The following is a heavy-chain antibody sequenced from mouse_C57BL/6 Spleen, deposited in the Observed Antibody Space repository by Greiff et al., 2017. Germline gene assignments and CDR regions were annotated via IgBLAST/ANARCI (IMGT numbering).Heavy chain of an antibody. CDR1: GYAFTTYL. CDR3: ARPIYDGYD. J-gene: IGHJ2*01. CDR2: INPGSGGT. V-gene: IGHV1-54*01. D-gene: IGHD2-3*01. Sequence: QVQLQQSGAELVRPGTSVKVSCKASGYAFTTYLIEWVKQRPGQGLEWIGVINPGSGGTNYNEKFKGKATLTVDTSSSTAYMQLSSLTSEDSAVYYCARPIYDGYDWGQGTTLTVSA.